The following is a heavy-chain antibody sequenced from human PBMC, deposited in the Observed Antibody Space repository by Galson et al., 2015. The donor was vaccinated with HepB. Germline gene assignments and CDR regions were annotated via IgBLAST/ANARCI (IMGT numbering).Heavy chain of an antibody. V-gene: IGHV3-23*01. CDR3: AKVSRYDSSGYYAFDI. Sequence: SLRLSCAASGFTFSSYAMSWVRQAPGKGLEWVSAISGSGGSTYYADSVKGRFTISRDNSKNTLYLQMNSLRAEDTAVYYCAKVSRYDSSGYYAFDIWGQGTMVTVSS. J-gene: IGHJ3*02. D-gene: IGHD3-22*01. CDR2: ISGSGGST. CDR1: GFTFSSYA.